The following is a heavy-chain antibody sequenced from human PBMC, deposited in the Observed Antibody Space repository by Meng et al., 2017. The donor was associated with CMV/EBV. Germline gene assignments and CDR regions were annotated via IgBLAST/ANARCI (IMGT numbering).Heavy chain of an antibody. D-gene: IGHD3-22*01. V-gene: IGHV3-30*02. CDR3: AKDKQYYDSSGWIDY. Sequence: GESLKISCAASGFTFSSYGMHWVRQAPGKGLEWVAFIRYGGGNKYYADSVKGRFTISRDNSKNTLYLQMNSLRAEDTAVYYCAKDKQYYDSSGWIDYWGQGTLVTVSS. CDR1: GFTFSSYG. J-gene: IGHJ4*02. CDR2: IRYGGGNK.